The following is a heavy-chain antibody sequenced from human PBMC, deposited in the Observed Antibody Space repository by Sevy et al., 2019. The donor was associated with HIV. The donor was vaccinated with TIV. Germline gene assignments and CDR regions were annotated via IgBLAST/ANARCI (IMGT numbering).Heavy chain of an antibody. CDR1: GGTFSTYA. D-gene: IGHD1-26*01. CDR2: IIPKSGTA. Sequence: ASVKVSCKASGGTFSTYAISWVRQAPGQGLGWMGVIIPKSGTANYAQKFQGRVTITADESTNTAYMELRSLRSEDTAVYFCAREWELGGMDVWGQGTTVTVSS. V-gene: IGHV1-69*13. J-gene: IGHJ6*02. CDR3: AREWELGGMDV.